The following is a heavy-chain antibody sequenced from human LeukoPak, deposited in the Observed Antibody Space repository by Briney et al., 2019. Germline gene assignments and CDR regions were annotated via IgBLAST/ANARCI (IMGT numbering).Heavy chain of an antibody. Sequence: GGSLRLSCAASGFTFGSCGFNWVRQAPGKGLEWVSSIGPTGTDRYYADSVRGRFTISRDNAKNSMYLQMDSLRDEDTAVYYCATETIGRHYDYWGQGTLLTVSS. J-gene: IGHJ4*02. V-gene: IGHV3-21*01. CDR1: GFTFGSCG. D-gene: IGHD1-14*01. CDR3: ATETIGRHYDY. CDR2: IGPTGTDR.